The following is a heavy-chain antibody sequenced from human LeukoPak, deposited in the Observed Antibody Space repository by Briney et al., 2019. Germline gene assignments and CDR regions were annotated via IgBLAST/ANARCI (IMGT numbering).Heavy chain of an antibody. Sequence: SETLSLTCTVSGGSISSYYWSWIRQPPGKGLEWIGYIYYSGSTNYNPSLKSRVTISVDTSKNQFSLKLSSVTAADTAVYYCARETYDFWSGPLLPYNWFDPWGQGTLVTVSS. J-gene: IGHJ5*02. CDR3: ARETYDFWSGPLLPYNWFDP. D-gene: IGHD3-3*01. CDR2: IYYSGST. V-gene: IGHV4-59*01. CDR1: GGSISSYY.